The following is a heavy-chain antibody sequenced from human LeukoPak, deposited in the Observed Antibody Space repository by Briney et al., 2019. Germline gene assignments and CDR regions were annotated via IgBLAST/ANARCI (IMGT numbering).Heavy chain of an antibody. CDR1: GFTFSDYY. V-gene: IGHV3-11*06. J-gene: IGHJ4*02. CDR3: ARDKSLAGYPTPDY. D-gene: IGHD3-9*01. CDR2: ISSSSSYT. Sequence: GGSLRLSCAASGFTFSDYYMSWIRQAPGKGLEWVSYISSSSSYTNYADSVKGRFTISRDNAKNSLYLQMNSLRAEDTAVYYCARDKSLAGYPTPDYWGQGTLVTVSS.